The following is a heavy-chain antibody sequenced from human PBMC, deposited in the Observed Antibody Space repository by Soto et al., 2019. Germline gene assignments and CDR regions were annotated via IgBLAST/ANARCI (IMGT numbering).Heavy chain of an antibody. J-gene: IGHJ6*02. CDR2: IDNAGSSV. Sequence: EVQLVESGGGFVQPGGSLRLSCAASGLTFSIYWMHWVRQAPGKGPVWVSRIDNAGSSVRYADSVKGRFTISRDNAKNTVYLQMNSLRAEDTAVYYCTRVGGPVSGIDVWGQGTTVTVSS. CDR3: TRVGGPVSGIDV. D-gene: IGHD1-26*01. V-gene: IGHV3-74*01. CDR1: GLTFSIYW.